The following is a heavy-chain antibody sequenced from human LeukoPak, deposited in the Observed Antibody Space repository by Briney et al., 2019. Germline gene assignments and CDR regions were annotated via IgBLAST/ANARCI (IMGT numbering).Heavy chain of an antibody. CDR3: ALDGSGSYSISPSAFDI. J-gene: IGHJ3*02. CDR1: GGSISSYY. Sequence: SETLSLTCTVSGGSISSYYWSWIRQPPGKGLEWIGYISYSGNTYYNPSLRSRLTISLDTSNNQFSLRLTSVTAADTAVYYCALDGSGSYSISPSAFDIWGQGTMVTVSS. CDR2: ISYSGNT. D-gene: IGHD3-10*01. V-gene: IGHV4-59*12.